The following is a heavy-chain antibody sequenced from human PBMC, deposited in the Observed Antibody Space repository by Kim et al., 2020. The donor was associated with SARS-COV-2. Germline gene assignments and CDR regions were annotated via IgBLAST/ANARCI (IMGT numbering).Heavy chain of an antibody. Sequence: GGSLRLSCAASGFTFSSYSMNWVRQAPGKGLEWVSSISSSSSYIYYADSVKGRFTISRDNAKNSLYLQMNSLRAEDTAVYYCARVGTYNWNYGVYYYYMDVWGKGTTVTVSS. CDR1: GFTFSSYS. J-gene: IGHJ6*03. D-gene: IGHD1-7*01. CDR3: ARVGTYNWNYGVYYYYMDV. V-gene: IGHV3-21*01. CDR2: ISSSSSYI.